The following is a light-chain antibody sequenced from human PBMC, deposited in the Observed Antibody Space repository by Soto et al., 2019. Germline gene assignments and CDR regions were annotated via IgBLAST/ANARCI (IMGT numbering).Light chain of an antibody. CDR1: QGISSS. CDR3: QKLHNFPLT. V-gene: IGKV1-9*01. Sequence: DIQLTQSPSFLSASVGDRVTITCRASQGISSSLAWYQQKPGEAHKLLIYAASTLQSGATSRFSGGGYGTEFTLTISSLQTDDFASYYCQKLHNFPLTFGQGTRLEIK. CDR2: AAS. J-gene: IGKJ5*01.